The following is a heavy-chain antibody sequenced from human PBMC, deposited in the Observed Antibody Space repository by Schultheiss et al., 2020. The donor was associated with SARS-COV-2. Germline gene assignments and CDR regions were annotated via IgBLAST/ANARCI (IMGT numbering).Heavy chain of an antibody. CDR3: ARERIVGSTAFDY. V-gene: IGHV4-59*12. CDR2: INHSGST. CDR1: GGSISSYY. Sequence: GSLRLSCTVSGGSISSYYWSWIRQPAGKGLEWIGEINHSGSTNYNPSLKSRVTISVDTSKNQFSLKLSSVTAADTAVYYCARERIVGSTAFDYWGQGTRVTVSS. J-gene: IGHJ4*02. D-gene: IGHD1-26*01.